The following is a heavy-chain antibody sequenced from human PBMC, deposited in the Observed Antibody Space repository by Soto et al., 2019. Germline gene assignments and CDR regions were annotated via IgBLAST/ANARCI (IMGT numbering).Heavy chain of an antibody. CDR3: ARGKSGYSALEFDY. CDR1: GFIFSGYE. V-gene: IGHV3-48*03. J-gene: IGHJ4*02. Sequence: PGGSLRLSRVASGFIFSGYEMNWLRRAPGKGLEWVCYISSSRSSVYYADSVKGRFTMSRDNAKKSLYLQMSGLRADDTAVYYCARGKSGYSALEFDYWGQGA. CDR2: ISSSRSSV. D-gene: IGHD5-18*01.